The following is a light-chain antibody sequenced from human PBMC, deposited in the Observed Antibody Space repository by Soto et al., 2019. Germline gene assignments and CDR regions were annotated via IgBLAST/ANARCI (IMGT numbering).Light chain of an antibody. CDR2: AAS. CDR1: QSITSH. V-gene: IGKV1-39*01. J-gene: IGKJ4*01. Sequence: QMTQSPSSLFASVGDRVTITCRSSQSITSHLIWYQQKVGQYPKLLIYAASTLQSGVPPRFSGSGSGTEFTLTISSLQREDFATYYCQQSDSAPLTFGGGTKVEIK. CDR3: QQSDSAPLT.